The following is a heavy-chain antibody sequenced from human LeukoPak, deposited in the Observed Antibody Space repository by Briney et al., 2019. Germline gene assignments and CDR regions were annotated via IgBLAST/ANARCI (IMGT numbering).Heavy chain of an antibody. CDR1: GGSFSGYY. J-gene: IGHJ5*02. Sequence: PSETLSLTCAVYGGSFSGYYWSWIRQPPGKGLEWIGEINHSGSTNYNPSLKSRVTISVDTSKNQFSLKLSSVTAADTVVYYCARGGYCSSTSCYTYWFDPWGQGTLVTVSS. CDR3: ARGGYCSSTSCYTYWFDP. V-gene: IGHV4-34*01. CDR2: INHSGST. D-gene: IGHD2-2*02.